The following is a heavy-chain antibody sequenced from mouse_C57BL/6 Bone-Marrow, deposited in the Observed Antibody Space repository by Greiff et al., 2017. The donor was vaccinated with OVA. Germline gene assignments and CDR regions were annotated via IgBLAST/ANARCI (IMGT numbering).Heavy chain of an antibody. CDR1: GYTFTSYW. CDR2: IDPSDSET. CDR3: ARPGTGYYFDY. V-gene: IGHV1-52*01. Sequence: QVQLQQPGAELVRPGSSVKLSCKASGYTFTSYWMHWVKQRPIQGLEWIGNIDPSDSETHYNQKFKDKATLTVDKSSSTAYMQLSSLTSEDSAVYYCARPGTGYYFDYWGQGTTLTVSS. D-gene: IGHD4-1*01. J-gene: IGHJ2*01.